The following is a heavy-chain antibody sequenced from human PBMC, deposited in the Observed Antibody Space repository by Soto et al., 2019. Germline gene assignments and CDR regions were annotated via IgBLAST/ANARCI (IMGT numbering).Heavy chain of an antibody. J-gene: IGHJ4*02. CDR1: ARSFSGYY. CDR2: VIHTGRT. D-gene: IGHD2-21*02. Sequence: SATLSLTCTVYARSFSGYYWSWIRQPPGKGLEWIGEVIHTGRTNYNPSLKGRVTISVDTSKSQFSLNLSSVTAADTAVYYCARSTNSSDLPYYFDFWGQGNQVTVSS. CDR3: ARSTNSSDLPYYFDF. V-gene: IGHV4-34*12.